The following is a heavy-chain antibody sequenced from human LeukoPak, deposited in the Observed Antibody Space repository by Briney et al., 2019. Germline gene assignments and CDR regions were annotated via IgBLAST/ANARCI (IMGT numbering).Heavy chain of an antibody. Sequence: GGSLRLSCAAPGFTFNTYALPWVRQAPGKGLEWVAVVSYDGGAKYYADSVKGRFTISRDNSKNTVDLQMYSLRAEDSAVYFCARSLGSGWIHLVEYWGQGTLVTVS. CDR2: VSYDGGAK. V-gene: IGHV3-30*03. D-gene: IGHD6-19*01. CDR1: GFTFNTYA. CDR3: ARSLGSGWIHLVEY. J-gene: IGHJ4*02.